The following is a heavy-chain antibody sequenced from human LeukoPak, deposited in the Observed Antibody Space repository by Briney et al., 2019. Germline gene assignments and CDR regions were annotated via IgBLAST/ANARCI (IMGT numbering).Heavy chain of an antibody. CDR3: ASTNYYDSSGFSNWFDP. J-gene: IGHJ5*02. Sequence: GGSLRLSCAASGFTFSSYSMNWVRQAPGKGLEWVSYITGSSSTIYYADSVKGRFTISRDNAKNSLYLQMNSLRAEDTAIYYCASTNYYDSSGFSNWFDPWGQGTLVTVSS. D-gene: IGHD3-22*01. V-gene: IGHV3-48*01. CDR1: GFTFSSYS. CDR2: ITGSSSTI.